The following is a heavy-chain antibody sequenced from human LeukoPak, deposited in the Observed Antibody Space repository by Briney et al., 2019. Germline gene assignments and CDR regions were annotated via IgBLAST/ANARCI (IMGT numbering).Heavy chain of an antibody. CDR3: AKANYDFWSGYQG. Sequence: GGSLRLSCAAAGFTFSNYAMTWVRQAPGKGLEWVSAISGSGGSTYYADSVKGRFTISRDNSKNTVYLQMNSLRAEDTAVYYCAKANYDFWSGYQGWGQGTLVTVSS. V-gene: IGHV3-23*01. CDR1: GFTFSNYA. J-gene: IGHJ4*02. D-gene: IGHD3-3*01. CDR2: ISGSGGST.